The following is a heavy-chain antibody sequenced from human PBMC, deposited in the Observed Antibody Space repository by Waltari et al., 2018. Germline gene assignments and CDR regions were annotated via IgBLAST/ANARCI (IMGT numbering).Heavy chain of an antibody. V-gene: IGHV3-30*01. CDR2: ISYDGSEK. Sequence: QEQLVESGGGVVQPGRSLRLSCVGSGSTFHYYAMHWVRQASGKGPEWVAVISYDGSEKYYADSVKGRLTVSRDNTENTAYLQMVSLTAEDTAVYYCTRSVLGIELRDAFDIWGQGTMVTVSS. CDR1: GSTFHYYA. J-gene: IGHJ3*02. CDR3: TRSVLGIELRDAFDI. D-gene: IGHD2-8*02.